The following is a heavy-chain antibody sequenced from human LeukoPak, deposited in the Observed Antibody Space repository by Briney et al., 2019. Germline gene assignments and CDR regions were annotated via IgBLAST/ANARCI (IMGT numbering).Heavy chain of an antibody. J-gene: IGHJ4*02. CDR2: IYYSGST. CDR1: GGSISSSSYY. D-gene: IGHD6-19*01. V-gene: IGHV4-39*07. CDR3: ARGGGWSPYYFDY. Sequence: SETLSLTCTVSGGSISSSSYYWGWIRQPPGKGLEWIGSIYYSGSTYYNPSLKSRVTISVDTSKNQFSLKLNSVTAADTAVYYCARGGGWSPYYFDYWGQGTLVTVSS.